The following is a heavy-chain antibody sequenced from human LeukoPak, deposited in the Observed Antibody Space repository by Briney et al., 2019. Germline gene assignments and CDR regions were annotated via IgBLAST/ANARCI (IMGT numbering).Heavy chain of an antibody. CDR3: APNPPATLSTITGPN. CDR1: GGSFSGYY. CDR2: VNYSGNT. Sequence: SETLSLTCGVYGGSFSGYYWSWIRQPPGKGLEWIGEVNYSGNTNYNPSLRSRVAMSIDTSKNQFSLKLSSMTAADTAVYCCAPNPPATLSTITGPNWGRGTLVTVSS. J-gene: IGHJ4*02. D-gene: IGHD1-14*01. V-gene: IGHV4-34*01.